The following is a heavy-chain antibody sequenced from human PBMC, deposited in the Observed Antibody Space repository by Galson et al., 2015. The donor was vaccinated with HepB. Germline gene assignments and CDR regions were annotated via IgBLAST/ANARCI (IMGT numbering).Heavy chain of an antibody. CDR3: ATLSEGYSSGWPNNYFDY. V-gene: IGHV1-8*01. D-gene: IGHD6-19*01. CDR1: GYTFTSYD. Sequence: SVKVSCKASGYTFTSYDINWVRQATGQGLEWMGWMNPNSGNTGYAQKFQGRVTMTRNTSISTAYMELSSLRSEDTAVYYCATLSEGYSSGWPNNYFDYWGQGTLVTVSS. J-gene: IGHJ4*02. CDR2: MNPNSGNT.